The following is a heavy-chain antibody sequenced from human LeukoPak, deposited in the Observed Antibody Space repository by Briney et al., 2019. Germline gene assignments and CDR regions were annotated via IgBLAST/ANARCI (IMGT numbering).Heavy chain of an antibody. CDR3: ARDTEHLYFVFDY. CDR2: ISRSGSTI. J-gene: IGHJ4*02. CDR1: GFTFSTYS. D-gene: IGHD2-2*02. Sequence: PGGSLRLSCAASGFTFSTYSMNWVRQAPGKGLEWVSYISRSGSTIYYADSVKGRFTISRDNAKNSLYLQMNSLRDEDTAVYYCARDTEHLYFVFDYWGQGTLVTVSS. V-gene: IGHV3-48*02.